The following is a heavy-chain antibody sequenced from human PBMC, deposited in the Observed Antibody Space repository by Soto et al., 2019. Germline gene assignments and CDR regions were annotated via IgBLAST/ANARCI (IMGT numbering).Heavy chain of an antibody. CDR1: GGSISSGDYY. D-gene: IGHD6-13*01. J-gene: IGHJ5*02. Sequence: SEPLSLTCTVSGGSISSGDYYWSWIRQPPGKGLKWIGYIYYSGSTYYNPSLKSRVTISVDTSKNQFSLKLSSVTAADTAVYYCARDKALQQLVSFWFDPWGQGTLVTVSS. CDR3: ARDKALQQLVSFWFDP. CDR2: IYYSGST. V-gene: IGHV4-30-4*01.